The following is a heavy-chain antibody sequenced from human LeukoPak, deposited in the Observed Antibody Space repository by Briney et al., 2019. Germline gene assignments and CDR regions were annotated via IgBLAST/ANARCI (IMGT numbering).Heavy chain of an antibody. J-gene: IGHJ4*02. CDR1: GGSISSSSYY. D-gene: IGHD4-17*01. CDR2: IYYSGST. V-gene: IGHV4-39*01. CDR3: ARHVATVTTRDLYYFDY. Sequence: SETLSLTCTVSGGSISSSSYYWGWIRQPPGKGLEWIGRIYYSGSTYYNPSLNGRVTISVDTSKNQFSLKLSSVTAADTAVYYCARHVATVTTRDLYYFDYWGQGTLVTVSS.